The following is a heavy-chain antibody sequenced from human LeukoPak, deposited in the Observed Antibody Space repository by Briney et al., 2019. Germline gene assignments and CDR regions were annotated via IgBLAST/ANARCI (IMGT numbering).Heavy chain of an antibody. J-gene: IGHJ4*02. Sequence: ASVKVSCKASGGTFSSYAISWVRQAPGQGLEWMGGIIPIFGTANYAQKFQGRVTITADESTSTAYMELSSLRSEDTAVYYCARLPILTGYSPLYFDYWGQGTLVTVSS. CDR1: GGTFSSYA. D-gene: IGHD3-9*01. CDR2: IIPIFGTA. V-gene: IGHV1-69*01. CDR3: ARLPILTGYSPLYFDY.